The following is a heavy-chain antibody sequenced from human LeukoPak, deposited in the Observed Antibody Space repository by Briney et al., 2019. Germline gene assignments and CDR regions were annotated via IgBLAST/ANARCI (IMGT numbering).Heavy chain of an antibody. V-gene: IGHV5-10-1*01. CDR2: IDPSDSHT. CDR1: GYRFTGDW. Sequence: GESLKISCMGSGYRFTGDWISWVRQMPGKGLEWMGRIDPSDSHTNYSPSSQGHVTISADKSISTVYLQWSSLKASDTAMYYCVRLREDGQIGDYWGQGTLVTVSS. D-gene: IGHD3-10*01. CDR3: VRLREDGQIGDY. J-gene: IGHJ4*02.